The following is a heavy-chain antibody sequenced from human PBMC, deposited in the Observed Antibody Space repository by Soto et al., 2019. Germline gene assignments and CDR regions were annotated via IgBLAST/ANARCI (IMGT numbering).Heavy chain of an antibody. V-gene: IGHV3-30-3*01. Sequence: GSLRLSCAASGFTFSSYALHWVRQAPGKGLEWVAVISYDGSNKYYADSVKGRFTISRDNSKNTLYLQMNSLRAEDTAVYYCAREVGYWGQGTLVTVSS. CDR2: ISYDGSNK. CDR1: GFTFSSYA. J-gene: IGHJ4*02. CDR3: AREVGY.